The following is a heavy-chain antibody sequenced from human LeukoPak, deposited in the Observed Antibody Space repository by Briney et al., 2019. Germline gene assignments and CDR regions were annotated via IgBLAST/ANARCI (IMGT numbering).Heavy chain of an antibody. J-gene: IGHJ3*02. Sequence: ASVKVSCKASGYTFTSYYMHWVRQAPGQGLEWMGIINPSGGSTSYAQKFQGRVTMTRDTSISTAYMELSSLRSEDTAVYYCARAHELEQDAFDIWGQGTMVTVSS. CDR3: ARAHELEQDAFDI. D-gene: IGHD1/OR15-1a*01. CDR2: INPSGGST. CDR1: GYTFTSYY. V-gene: IGHV1-46*01.